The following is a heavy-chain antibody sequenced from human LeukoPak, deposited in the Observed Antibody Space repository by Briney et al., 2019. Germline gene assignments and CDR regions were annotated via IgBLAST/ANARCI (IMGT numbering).Heavy chain of an antibody. V-gene: IGHV3-7*01. CDR3: AGERHTAASYNWYDP. J-gene: IGHJ5*02. CDR1: GFIFNTYW. D-gene: IGHD2-21*02. Sequence: GGSLRLSCAASGFIFNTYWRRWVRQAPGKGVEGVANINEDGDVTYYVDSVKGRFTISRDNARNSLYLQMNRLRVEDTAVYYCAGERHTAASYNWYDPWGQGTLVAVSS. CDR2: INEDGDVT.